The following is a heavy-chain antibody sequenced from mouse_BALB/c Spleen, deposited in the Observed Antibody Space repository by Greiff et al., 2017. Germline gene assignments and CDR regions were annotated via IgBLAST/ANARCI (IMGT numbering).Heavy chain of an antibody. CDR3: ATYDGYYSAWFAY. D-gene: IGHD2-3*01. CDR2: ISYIGST. Sequence: EVQLQQSGPGLVKPSQSLSLTCTVTGYSITSDYAWNWIRQFPGNKLEWMGYISYIGSTSSNPSLKSRISITRDTSKNQFFLQLNSVTTEDTATYYCATYDGYYSAWFAYWGQGTLVTVSA. V-gene: IGHV3-2*02. J-gene: IGHJ3*01. CDR1: GYSITSDYA.